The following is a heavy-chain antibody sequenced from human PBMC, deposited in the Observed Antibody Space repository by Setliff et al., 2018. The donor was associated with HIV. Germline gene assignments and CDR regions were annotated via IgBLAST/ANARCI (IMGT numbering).Heavy chain of an antibody. Sequence: SVKVSCKASGGIFSSYALSWVRQAPGQGLEWMGGIIPILGSIDCAQKFQGRLSITADESTGTAYMELSSLRFEDTAMYYCARLSGDNSGQPYYHYMDVWGKGTTVTVS. CDR1: GGIFSSYA. V-gene: IGHV1-69*13. CDR3: ARLSGDNSGQPYYHYMDV. J-gene: IGHJ6*03. D-gene: IGHD3-22*01. CDR2: IIPILGSI.